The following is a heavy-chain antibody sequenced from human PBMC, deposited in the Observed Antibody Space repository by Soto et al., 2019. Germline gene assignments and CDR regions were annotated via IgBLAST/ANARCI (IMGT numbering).Heavy chain of an antibody. D-gene: IGHD3-22*01. CDR3: ARQIYDSDSGPNFQYYFDS. CDR1: GYSFAGYW. Sequence: GESLKISCKGSGYSFAGYWITWVRQKPGKGLEWMGRIDPSDSQTYYSPSFRGHVTISATKSITTVFLQWSSLRASDTAMYYCARQIYDSDSGPNFQYYFDSWGQGTSVTVSS. V-gene: IGHV5-10-1*01. J-gene: IGHJ4*02. CDR2: IDPSDSQT.